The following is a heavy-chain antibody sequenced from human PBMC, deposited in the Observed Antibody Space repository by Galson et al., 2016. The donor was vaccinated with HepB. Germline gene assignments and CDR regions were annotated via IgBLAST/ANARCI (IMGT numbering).Heavy chain of an antibody. V-gene: IGHV1-18*04. J-gene: IGHJ6*02. Sequence: SVKVSCKASGYTFTSYDISRVRQAPGQGLEWMGWISAYNGKINYVQKLQGRVTMTTDTSTSTAYMELRSLRSDDTAVYYCARAQVSMLRGPFERVLDHYYGMDVWGQGTTVTVSS. CDR1: GYTFTSYD. D-gene: IGHD3-10*01. CDR3: ARAQVSMLRGPFERVLDHYYGMDV. CDR2: ISAYNGKI.